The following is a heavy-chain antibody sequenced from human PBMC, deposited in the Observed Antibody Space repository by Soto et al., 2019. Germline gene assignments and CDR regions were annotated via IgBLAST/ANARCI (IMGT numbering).Heavy chain of an antibody. CDR2: ISGSADST. Sequence: EVQLLESGGGFIHPGGSLRLSCAASGFSFSSFAMNWVRPAPGKGLEWVSIISGSADSTFYADSGKGRFTISRDNSKSTLYLQINSLRAEDTAVYYCAKTRGAMIYAISVYGMDVWGQGTTVTVSS. J-gene: IGHJ6*02. D-gene: IGHD2-8*01. CDR1: GFSFSSFA. V-gene: IGHV3-23*01. CDR3: AKTRGAMIYAISVYGMDV.